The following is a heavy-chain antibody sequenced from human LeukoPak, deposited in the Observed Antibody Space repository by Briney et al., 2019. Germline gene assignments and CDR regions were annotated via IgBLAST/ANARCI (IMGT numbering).Heavy chain of an antibody. V-gene: IGHV1-8*01. J-gene: IGHJ5*02. D-gene: IGHD6-13*01. CDR3: ARAPWSGSSCPYNWFDL. Sequence: ASVKVSCKASGYTFTSYDINRVRHATGQGLEWRGGMNPNSGNTGYAQKFYGRVTMTRNTSISTAYMELSSLRSEDTAVYYCARAPWSGSSCPYNWFDLWGQGTLVTVST. CDR2: MNPNSGNT. CDR1: GYTFTSYD.